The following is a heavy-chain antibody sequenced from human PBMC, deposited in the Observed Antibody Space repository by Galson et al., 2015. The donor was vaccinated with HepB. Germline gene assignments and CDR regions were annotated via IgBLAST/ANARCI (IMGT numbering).Heavy chain of an antibody. CDR3: ARVLDYYDSSGSPARGAFDI. CDR1: GGTFSSYA. D-gene: IGHD3-22*01. V-gene: IGHV1-69*06. CDR2: IIPIFGTA. J-gene: IGHJ3*02. Sequence: SVKVSCKASGGTFSSYAISWVRQAPGQGLEWMGGIIPIFGTANYAQKFQGRVTITADKSTSTAYMELSSLRSEDTAVYYCARVLDYYDSSGSPARGAFDIWGQGTMVTVSS.